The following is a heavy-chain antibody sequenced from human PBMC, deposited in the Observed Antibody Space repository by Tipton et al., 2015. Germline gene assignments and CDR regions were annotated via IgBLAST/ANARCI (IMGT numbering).Heavy chain of an antibody. CDR1: GGSISSSYW. CDR2: IYHSGST. J-gene: IGHJ5*02. CDR3: ARLYSNWGAWRFDP. Sequence: TLSLTCAVSGGSISSSYWWSWVRQPPGKGLEWIGEIYHSGSTNYNPSLKSRVTISVDKSKNQFSLKLSSVTAADTAVYYCARLYSNWGAWRFDPWGQGTLVTVSS. V-gene: IGHV4-4*02. D-gene: IGHD4-11*01.